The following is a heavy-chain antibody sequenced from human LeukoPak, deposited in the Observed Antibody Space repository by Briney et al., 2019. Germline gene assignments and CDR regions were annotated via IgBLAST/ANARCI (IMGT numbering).Heavy chain of an antibody. CDR3: ARVRRYSLGSSVDY. CDR1: GGSTSSYY. CDR2: IYYSGST. J-gene: IGHJ4*02. V-gene: IGHV4-59*01. Sequence: SETLSLTCTVSGGSTSSYYWSWIRQPPGKGLEWIGYIYYSGSTNYNPSLKSRVTISVDTSKNQFSLKLSSVTAADTAVYYCARVRRYSLGSSVDYWGQGTLVTVSS. D-gene: IGHD5-18*01.